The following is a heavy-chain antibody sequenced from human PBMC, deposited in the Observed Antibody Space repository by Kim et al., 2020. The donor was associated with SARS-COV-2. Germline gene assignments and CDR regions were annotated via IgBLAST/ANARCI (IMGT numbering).Heavy chain of an antibody. CDR3: ASRRLLHYYGSGRWIPPFDY. CDR1: GGSFSGYY. V-gene: IGHV4-34*01. Sequence: SETLSLTCAVYGGSFSGYYWSWIRQPPGKGLEWIGEINHSGSTNYNPSLKSRVTISVDTSKNQFSLKLSSVTAADTAVYYCASRRLLHYYGSGRWIPPFDYWGQGTLVTVSS. CDR2: INHSGST. D-gene: IGHD3-10*01. J-gene: IGHJ4*02.